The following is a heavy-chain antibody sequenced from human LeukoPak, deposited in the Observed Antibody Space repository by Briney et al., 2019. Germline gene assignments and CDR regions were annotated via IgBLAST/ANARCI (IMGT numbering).Heavy chain of an antibody. J-gene: IGHJ4*02. CDR3: AREIATSGGNSRALDY. CDR2: IYYSGST. V-gene: IGHV4-39*07. Sequence: SETLSLTCTVSGGSIISSTYYWGWIRQPPGKGLEWIGSIYYSGSTYYNPSLKSRLTMSVDTSNNRFSLKLTSVTAADTAVYYCAREIATSGGNSRALDYWGQGTLVTVSS. CDR1: GGSIISSTYY. D-gene: IGHD4-23*01.